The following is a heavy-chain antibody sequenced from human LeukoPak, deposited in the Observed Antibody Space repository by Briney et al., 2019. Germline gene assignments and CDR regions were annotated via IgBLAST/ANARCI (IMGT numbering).Heavy chain of an antibody. D-gene: IGHD1-1*01. CDR3: ARRNWNDERYYYYYMDV. Sequence: GGSLRLSCAASGFSFSSYWMHWVRQAPGKGLVWVARIKSDGSSTDYADYVKGRFTISRDNAKNTLYLQMNSLRAEDTAVYYCARRNWNDERYYYYYMDVWGKGTTVTVSS. CDR1: GFSFSSYW. CDR2: IKSDGSST. J-gene: IGHJ6*03. V-gene: IGHV3-74*01.